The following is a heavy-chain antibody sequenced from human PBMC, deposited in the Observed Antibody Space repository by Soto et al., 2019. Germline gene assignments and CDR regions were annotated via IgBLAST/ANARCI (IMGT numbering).Heavy chain of an antibody. CDR1: GFTFSHYW. D-gene: IGHD3-10*01. J-gene: IGHJ4*02. Sequence: EVQLVESGGGLVQPGGSLRLSCATSGFTFSHYWMQWVRQAPGKGLVWVSHINSDGSDSTYADFVEGRFTISRDKAKNTLDLQMNSLRAEDTAVYYCVRDNFGVDYWGQGTLVTVSS. V-gene: IGHV3-74*01. CDR2: INSDGSDS. CDR3: VRDNFGVDY.